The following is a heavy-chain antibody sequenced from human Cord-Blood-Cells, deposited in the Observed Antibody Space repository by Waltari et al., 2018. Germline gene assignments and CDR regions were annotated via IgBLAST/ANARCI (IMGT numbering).Heavy chain of an antibody. Sequence: QLQLQESGSGLVKPSQTLSLTCAVSGGSISSGGYSWSWIRQPPGKGLEWIGYIYHSGSTYYNPSLQSRVTISVDRSTNQFSLKLSSVTAADTAVYYCARDRKDFWSGYYYYYGMDVWGQGTTVTVSS. J-gene: IGHJ6*02. D-gene: IGHD3-3*01. CDR3: ARDRKDFWSGYYYYYGMDV. CDR2: IYHSGST. CDR1: GGSISSGGYS. V-gene: IGHV4-30-2*01.